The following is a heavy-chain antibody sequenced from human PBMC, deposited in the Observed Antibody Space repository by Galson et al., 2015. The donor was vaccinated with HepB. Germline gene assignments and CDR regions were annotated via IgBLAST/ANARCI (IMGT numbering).Heavy chain of an antibody. Sequence: SLRLSCAASGFTFSSYDMHWVRQAPGEGLEWVAVISYDGSNKYYVDSVKGRFTISRDNSKNTLYLQMNSLRAEDTAVYYCANMGLVRGYTYDRNFDYWGQGTLVTVSS. J-gene: IGHJ4*02. D-gene: IGHD5-18*01. V-gene: IGHV3-30*18. CDR2: ISYDGSNK. CDR3: ANMGLVRGYTYDRNFDY. CDR1: GFTFSSYD.